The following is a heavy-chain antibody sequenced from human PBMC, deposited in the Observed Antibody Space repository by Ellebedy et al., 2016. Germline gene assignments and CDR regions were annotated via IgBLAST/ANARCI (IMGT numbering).Heavy chain of an antibody. D-gene: IGHD6-13*01. Sequence: GESLKISCTASGFTFSSYWMSWVRQAPGKGLEWVANIKQDGNDKHYVDSVKGRFTISRDNAKNSLYLQMNSLRAEDTAVYYCARDLGGTAPGTGDYYYMDVWGKGTTVTVSS. CDR2: IKQDGNDK. CDR3: ARDLGGTAPGTGDYYYMDV. V-gene: IGHV3-7*01. CDR1: GFTFSSYW. J-gene: IGHJ6*03.